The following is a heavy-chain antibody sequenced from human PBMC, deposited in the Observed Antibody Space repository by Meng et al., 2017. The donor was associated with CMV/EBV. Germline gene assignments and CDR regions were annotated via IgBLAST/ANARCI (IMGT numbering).Heavy chain of an antibody. D-gene: IGHD6-13*01. CDR2: IYWDDDK. J-gene: IGHJ4*02. CDR1: GFSLSTSGVG. Sequence: QITLKESGPTLVNPTQTLTLTCTFAGFSLSTSGVGVGWIRQPPGKALEWLALIYWDDDKRYSPSLKSRLTITKDTSKNQVVPTMTNMDPVDTATYHCARIAAAGRFDYWGQGTLVTVSS. V-gene: IGHV2-5*02. CDR3: ARIAAAGRFDY.